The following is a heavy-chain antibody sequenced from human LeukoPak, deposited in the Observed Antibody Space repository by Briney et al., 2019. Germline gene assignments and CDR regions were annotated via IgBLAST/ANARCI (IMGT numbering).Heavy chain of an antibody. V-gene: IGHV4-59*01. Sequence: SETLSLTCTVSGGSISSYYWSWIRQPPGKGLEWIGYIYYSGSTNYNPSLKSRVAISVDTSKNQFSLKLSSVTAADTAVYYCARGYSYGGFDYWGQGTLVTVSS. CDR1: GGSISSYY. J-gene: IGHJ4*02. D-gene: IGHD5-18*01. CDR3: ARGYSYGGFDY. CDR2: IYYSGST.